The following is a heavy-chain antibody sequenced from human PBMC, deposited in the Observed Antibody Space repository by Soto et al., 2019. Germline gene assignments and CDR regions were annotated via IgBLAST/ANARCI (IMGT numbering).Heavy chain of an antibody. J-gene: IGHJ4*02. CDR2: IYNTGST. V-gene: IGHV4-59*01. CDR1: GGSISSNY. Sequence: KASETLSLTCTVSGGSISSNYWSWIRQPPGKGLEWIGYIYNTGSTNCNPSLKSRVTISVDTSKNQVSLKLSSVTAADTAVYYCARYRSSASYYFDFWGQGTLVTVSS. D-gene: IGHD6-19*01. CDR3: ARYRSSASYYFDF.